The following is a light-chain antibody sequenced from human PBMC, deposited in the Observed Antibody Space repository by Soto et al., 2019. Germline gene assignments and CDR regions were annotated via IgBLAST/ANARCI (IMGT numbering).Light chain of an antibody. J-gene: IGKJ1*01. CDR3: QHYSTVWA. CDR2: DAS. V-gene: IGKV1-5*01. CDR1: QSISTG. Sequence: DIQMTQSPSTLSSSVGDRVTITCRASQSISTGLAWYQQKPGKAPNLLIYDASTLESGVPSRFSGSGSGTEFTLTISSLQPDDFATHYCQHYSTVWAFGQGTKVDIK.